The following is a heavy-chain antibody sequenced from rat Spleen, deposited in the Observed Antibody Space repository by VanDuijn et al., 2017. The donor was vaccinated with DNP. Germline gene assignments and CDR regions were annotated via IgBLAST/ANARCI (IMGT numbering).Heavy chain of an antibody. J-gene: IGHJ1*01. CDR1: GFTFSDYN. D-gene: IGHD5-1*01. V-gene: IGHV5-7*01. CDR3: ATRGVGARYYWYFDF. Sequence: EVQLVESGGGLVQPGRSLKFSCAASGFTFSDYNMAWVRQAPKKGLEWVATISYDGSSTYYRDSVKGRFTISRDNAKSTLYLQMDSLRSEDTATYFCATRGVGARYYWYFDFWGPGTMVTVSS. CDR2: ISYDGSST.